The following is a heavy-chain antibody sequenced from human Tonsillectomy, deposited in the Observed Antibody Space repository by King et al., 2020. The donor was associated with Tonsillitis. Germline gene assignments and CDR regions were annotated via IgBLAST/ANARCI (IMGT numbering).Heavy chain of an antibody. D-gene: IGHD3-16*01. CDR3: AKDRKLRPDDYGAFDY. V-gene: IGHV3-30*18. J-gene: IGHJ4*02. CDR1: GFTFSSYG. Sequence: HVQLVESGGGVVQPGRSLRLSCAASGFTFSSYGMHWVRQAPGKGLEWVAVISYDGSNKYYADSVKGRFTISRDNSKNTLYLQMNSLRAEDTAVYYCAKDRKLRPDDYGAFDYWGQGTLVTVSS. CDR2: ISYDGSNK.